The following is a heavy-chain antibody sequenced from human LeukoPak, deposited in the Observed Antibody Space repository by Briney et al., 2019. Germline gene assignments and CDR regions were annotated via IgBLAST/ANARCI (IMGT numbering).Heavy chain of an antibody. CDR1: GGTFSSYA. D-gene: IGHD3-22*01. CDR2: IIPIFGTA. Sequence: ASVKVSCKASGGTFSSYAISWVRQAPGQGLEWMGGIIPIFGTANYAQKFQGRVTITADESTSTAYMELSSLRSEDTAVYYCAREGPVGSGYYFDYWGQGTLVTASS. J-gene: IGHJ4*02. CDR3: AREGPVGSGYYFDY. V-gene: IGHV1-69*13.